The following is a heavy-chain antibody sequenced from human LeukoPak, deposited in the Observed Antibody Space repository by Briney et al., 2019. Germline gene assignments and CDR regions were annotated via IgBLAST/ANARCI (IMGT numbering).Heavy chain of an antibody. CDR2: ISGSDGGT. CDR1: RFTFSSYA. J-gene: IGHJ4*02. CDR3: AKGSLSYCSGRCYYFDY. Sequence: PGGSLRLSCAASRFTFSSYAMSWVRQAQGKGLEWVSGISGSDGGTYNADSVKGRFTISRDNSKTTLCLQMNSLRAEDAAIYYCAKGSLSYCSGRCYYFDYWGQGTLVTVSS. V-gene: IGHV3-23*01. D-gene: IGHD2-15*01.